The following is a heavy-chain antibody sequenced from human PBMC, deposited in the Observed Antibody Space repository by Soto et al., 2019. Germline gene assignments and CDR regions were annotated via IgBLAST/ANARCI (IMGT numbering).Heavy chain of an antibody. J-gene: IGHJ4*02. CDR2: IYSGGST. CDR3: ARSGYSYGPFDY. Sequence: GGTLRLSCAPSEFTFSSTYMSWLRQPPGKGLEWVSVIYSGGSTYYADSVKGRFTISRDNSKNTLYLQMNSLRAEDTAVYYCARSGYSYGPFDYWGQGSLVTVSS. D-gene: IGHD5-18*01. V-gene: IGHV3-53*01. CDR1: EFTFSSTY.